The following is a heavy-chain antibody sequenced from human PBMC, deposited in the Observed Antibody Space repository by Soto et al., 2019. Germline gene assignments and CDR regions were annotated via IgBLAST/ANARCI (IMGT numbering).Heavy chain of an antibody. V-gene: IGHV3-23*01. J-gene: IGHJ3*02. CDR2: VSDNGGSRGGT. D-gene: IGHD2-21*01. CDR3: ARAKAVVIAALDI. CDR1: VFMFNNSA. Sequence: GWSLRLSCKSSVFMFNNSAMTWVRQAPGQGLQWVASVSDNGGSRGGTYYADSVKGRFTIPRDNSKNTLYLQLDSLTGADTAVYYCARAKAVVIAALDIWGQGTMVTVSS.